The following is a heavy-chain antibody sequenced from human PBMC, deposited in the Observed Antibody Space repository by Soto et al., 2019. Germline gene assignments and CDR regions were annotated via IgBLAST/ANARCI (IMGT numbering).Heavy chain of an antibody. V-gene: IGHV3-43*01. D-gene: IGHD6-13*01. CDR2: ISWDGGST. J-gene: IGHJ4*02. CDR1: GFTFDDYT. Sequence: GGSLRLSCAASGFTFDDYTMHWVRQAPGKGLEWVSLISWDGGSTYYADSVKGRFTISRDNSKNSLYLQMNSLRTEDTALYYCAKDSKSSSWLRGFDYWGQGTLVTVSS. CDR3: AKDSKSSSWLRGFDY.